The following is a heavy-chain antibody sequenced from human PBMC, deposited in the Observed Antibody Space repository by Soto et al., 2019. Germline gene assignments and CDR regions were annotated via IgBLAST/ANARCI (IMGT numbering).Heavy chain of an antibody. J-gene: IGHJ5*02. CDR2: ISAGDTT. V-gene: IGHV3-23*01. CDR3: AKDPLTRGWFDP. CDR1: GFTFSNNA. Sequence: GGSLRLSCAASGFTFSNNALTWVRQAPGKGLDWVSGISAGDTTYYADSAKGRFTISRDNSKNTLYLQMNSLRADDTAVYYCAKDPLTRGWFDPWGQGTLVTVSS.